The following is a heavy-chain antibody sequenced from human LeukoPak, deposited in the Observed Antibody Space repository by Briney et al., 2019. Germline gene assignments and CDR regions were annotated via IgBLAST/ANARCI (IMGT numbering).Heavy chain of an antibody. CDR1: GYTFTSYD. CDR2: ISAYNGNT. V-gene: IGHV1-18*01. Sequence: GASVKVSCKASGYTFTSYDINWVRQATGQGLEWMGWISAYNGNTNYAQKLQGRVTMTTDTSTSTAYMELRSLRSDDTAVYYCARTGSGVVVVAASSYYYYYMDVWGKGTTVTISS. CDR3: ARTGSGVVVVAASSYYYYYMDV. D-gene: IGHD2-15*01. J-gene: IGHJ6*03.